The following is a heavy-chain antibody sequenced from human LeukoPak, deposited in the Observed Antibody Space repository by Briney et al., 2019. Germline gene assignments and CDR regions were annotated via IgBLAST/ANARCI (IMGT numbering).Heavy chain of an antibody. Sequence: PGGSLRLPCAASGFTFSSYSMNWVRQAPGKGLEWVSSISSSSSYIYYADSVKGRFTISRDNAKTSLYLQMNSLRAEDTAVYYCARDDDYGDYSDWYFDLWGRGTLVTVSS. CDR1: GFTFSSYS. CDR2: ISSSSSYI. V-gene: IGHV3-21*01. D-gene: IGHD4-17*01. J-gene: IGHJ2*01. CDR3: ARDDDYGDYSDWYFDL.